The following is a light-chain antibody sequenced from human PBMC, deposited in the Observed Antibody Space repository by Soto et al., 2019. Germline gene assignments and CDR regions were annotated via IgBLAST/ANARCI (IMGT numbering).Light chain of an antibody. CDR1: QSIRSER. CDR3: HQRQYWPPIT. J-gene: IGKJ5*01. CDR2: DAS. Sequence: EIVLTQSPETLSLCSGEGPTRCCRACQSIRSERLAWYQQKPAQAPRLLTSDASNRATGIPARFSGSGSGTDFTLTISSLEPEDFAAYYCHQRQYWPPITVGQGTRLEIK. V-gene: IGKV3-11*01.